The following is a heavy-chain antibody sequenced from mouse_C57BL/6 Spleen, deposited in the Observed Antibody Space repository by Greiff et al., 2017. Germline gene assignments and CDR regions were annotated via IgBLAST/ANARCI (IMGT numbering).Heavy chain of an antibody. CDR1: GYSITSGYY. CDR3: AREGTTVVAPYYYAMDY. Sequence: DVKLQESGPGLVKPSQSLSLTCSVTGYSITSGYYWNWIRQFPGNKLEWMGYISYDGSNNYNPSLKNRISITRDTSKNQFFLKLNSVTTEDTATYYCAREGTTVVAPYYYAMDYWGQGTSVTVSS. D-gene: IGHD1-1*01. CDR2: ISYDGSN. J-gene: IGHJ4*01. V-gene: IGHV3-6*01.